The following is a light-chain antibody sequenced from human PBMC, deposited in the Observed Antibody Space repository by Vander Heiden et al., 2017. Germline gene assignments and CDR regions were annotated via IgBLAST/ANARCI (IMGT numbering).Light chain of an antibody. Sequence: DVQMARSPSSLSASVGDRVTITCRASQSISYYLNWYQQKPGKAPKLLIYAASSLQSGVPPRYSGSGSGTDVPITISSLQPGDFATYHRQQSYSTPWTFRQRTKVELK. CDR1: QSISYY. V-gene: IGKV1-39*01. CDR2: AAS. CDR3: QQSYSTPWT. J-gene: IGKJ1*01.